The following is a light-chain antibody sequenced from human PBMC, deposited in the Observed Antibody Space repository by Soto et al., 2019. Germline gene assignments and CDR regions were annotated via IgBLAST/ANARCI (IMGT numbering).Light chain of an antibody. CDR3: QQYNNWPPMA. CDR2: GAS. CDR1: QSVSSN. V-gene: IGKV3-15*01. Sequence: EIVMTQSPATLSVSPGERATLSCRASQSVSSNLAWYQQKPGQAPRLLIYGASTRATGIPARFSGSGSGTEFTLTISSLQSEDFAVYYCQQYNNWPPMAFGQGNKVEFK. J-gene: IGKJ1*01.